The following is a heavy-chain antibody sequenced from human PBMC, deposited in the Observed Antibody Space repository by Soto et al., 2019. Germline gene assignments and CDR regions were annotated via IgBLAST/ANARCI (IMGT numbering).Heavy chain of an antibody. CDR2: IYYSGTT. Sequence: PSETLSLTCTVSGDSIMRDSYYWNWIRQHPGKGLEWIGYIYYSGTTAYNPSLKTRVTISLDTSKNQFSLNLSSVTAADTAVYYCARVSGYDWIDYWGQGTLVTVSS. CDR3: ARVSGYDWIDY. D-gene: IGHD5-12*01. V-gene: IGHV4-31*03. J-gene: IGHJ4*02. CDR1: GDSIMRDSYY.